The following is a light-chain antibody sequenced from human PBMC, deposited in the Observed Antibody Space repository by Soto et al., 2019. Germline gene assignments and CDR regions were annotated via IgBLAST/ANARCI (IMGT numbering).Light chain of an antibody. J-gene: IGKJ1*01. CDR2: GAS. CDR3: QQYNQWPGT. Sequence: EIVLTQSPATRSVSPGXSSTRSXXASQSISSNLAWYQQKPGQSPRLLIYGASSRATGVPVRFSGSGSGVAFTLTISGLQSEDFAVYHCQQYNQWPGTFGQGTKVDIK. V-gene: IGKV3-15*01. CDR1: QSISSN.